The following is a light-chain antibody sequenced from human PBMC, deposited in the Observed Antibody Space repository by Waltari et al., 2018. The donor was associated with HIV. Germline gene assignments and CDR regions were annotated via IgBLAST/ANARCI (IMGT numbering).Light chain of an antibody. Sequence: DIQMTQSPSTLSASVGDRVTITCRASQSISNWLAWYQQKPGKAPKLLIYKASNLVTGVPSRFTGSGSGTEFTLTISSLQPDDSATYYCQRYNSDLWAFGQGTKVEIK. CDR1: QSISNW. J-gene: IGKJ1*01. CDR3: QRYNSDLWA. V-gene: IGKV1-5*03. CDR2: KAS.